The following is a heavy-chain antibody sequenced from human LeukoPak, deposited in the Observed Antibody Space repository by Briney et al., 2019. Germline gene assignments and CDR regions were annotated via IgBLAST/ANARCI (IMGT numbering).Heavy chain of an antibody. J-gene: IGHJ3*01. CDR2: IYTSGST. D-gene: IGHD2-15*01. CDR3: ARVGGSASTLSAFDV. V-gene: IGHV4-4*07. Sequence: SETLSLTCTVSGGSVSSYYWSWIRQTAGKGLEWIGRIYTSGSTNYNPSLKSRVTISVDKSKNQFSLKLKSLTAADTAVYYCARVGGSASTLSAFDVWGQGTMVTVSS. CDR1: GGSVSSYY.